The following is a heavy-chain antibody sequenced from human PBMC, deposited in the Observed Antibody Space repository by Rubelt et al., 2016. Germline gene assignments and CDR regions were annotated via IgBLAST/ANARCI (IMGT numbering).Heavy chain of an antibody. CDR2: INPNSGDT. CDR3: AREAVAAGRGYFDY. J-gene: IGHJ4*02. Sequence: KPGASVKVSCKASGYTFTGYYIHWVRQAPGQGLEWMGWINPNSGDTNYAQRFQGRVTMPRDTSISTAYMELNTLRSDDTAVYYCAREAVAAGRGYFDYWGQGTLVTVSS. CDR1: GYTFTGYY. D-gene: IGHD6-13*01. V-gene: IGHV1-2*02.